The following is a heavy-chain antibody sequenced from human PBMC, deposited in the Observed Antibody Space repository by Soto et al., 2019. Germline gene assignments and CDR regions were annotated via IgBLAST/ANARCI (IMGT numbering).Heavy chain of an antibody. Sequence: QITLNESGPPVVRPTETLTLTCRFSGFSLTISGVGVGWIRQSPGKAPEWLALIYWDDDKRYSASLKSRLTITKDTSKNQVVLTVSDLDPTDTATYYCAHRVLRTVFGLVTTTAIYFDFWGQGTPVAVSS. CDR2: IYWDDDK. J-gene: IGHJ4*02. CDR3: AHRVLRTVFGLVTTTAIYFDF. V-gene: IGHV2-5*02. D-gene: IGHD3-3*01. CDR1: GFSLTISGVG.